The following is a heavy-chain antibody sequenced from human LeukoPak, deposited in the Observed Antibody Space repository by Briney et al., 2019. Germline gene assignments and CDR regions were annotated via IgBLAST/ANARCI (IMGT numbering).Heavy chain of an antibody. V-gene: IGHV3-7*01. D-gene: IGHD6-13*01. J-gene: IGHJ3*02. Sequence: GGSLRLSCAASGFTFSSYWMSWVRQAPGKGLEWVANIKQDGSEKYYVDFVKGRFTISRDNAKNSLYLQMNSLRAEDTAVYYCARVIAAAGLNAFDIWGQGTMVTVSS. CDR1: GFTFSSYW. CDR3: ARVIAAAGLNAFDI. CDR2: IKQDGSEK.